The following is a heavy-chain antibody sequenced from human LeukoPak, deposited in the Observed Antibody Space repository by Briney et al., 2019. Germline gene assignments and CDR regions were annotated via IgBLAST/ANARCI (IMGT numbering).Heavy chain of an antibody. Sequence: SETLSLTCTVSSGSISSYYLSWIRQPPGKGLEWIGYIYYSGSTNYNPSLKSRVTISVDTSKNHVSLKPSSVTAADTAVYYCARARERIAAGFRAFDIWGQGTMVTVSS. V-gene: IGHV4-59*01. D-gene: IGHD6-13*01. CDR3: ARARERIAAGFRAFDI. CDR2: IYYSGST. J-gene: IGHJ3*02. CDR1: SGSISSYY.